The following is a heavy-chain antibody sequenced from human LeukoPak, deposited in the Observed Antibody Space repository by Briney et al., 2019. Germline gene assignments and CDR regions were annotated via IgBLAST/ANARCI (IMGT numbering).Heavy chain of an antibody. D-gene: IGHD5-12*01. CDR3: ARINVDIVATINFDY. Sequence: SETLSLTCAVYGGSFSGYYWNWIRQPPGKGLEWIGEINHSGSTNYNPSLKSRVTISVDTSKNQFSLKLSSVTAADTAVYYCARINVDIVATINFDYWGQGTLVTVSS. CDR1: GGSFSGYY. V-gene: IGHV4-34*01. CDR2: INHSGST. J-gene: IGHJ4*02.